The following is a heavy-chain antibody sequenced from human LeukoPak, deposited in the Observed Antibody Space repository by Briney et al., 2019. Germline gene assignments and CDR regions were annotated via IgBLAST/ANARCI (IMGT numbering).Heavy chain of an antibody. V-gene: IGHV3-30*04. CDR2: ISYDGSNK. J-gene: IGHJ4*02. Sequence: PGGSLRLSCAASGFTFSSYAMHWVRQAPGKGLEWVAVISYDGSNKYYADSVKGRFTISRDNSKNTLYLQMNSLRAEDTAVYYCARGLLDYYDSSGYLGFDYWGQGTLVTVSS. CDR3: ARGLLDYYDSSGYLGFDY. D-gene: IGHD3-22*01. CDR1: GFTFSSYA.